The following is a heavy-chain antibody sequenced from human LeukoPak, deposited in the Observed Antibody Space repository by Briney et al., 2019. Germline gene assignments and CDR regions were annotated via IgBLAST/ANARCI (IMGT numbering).Heavy chain of an antibody. J-gene: IGHJ4*02. CDR1: GGSISSSSYY. CDR2: IYYSGST. D-gene: IGHD6-6*01. CDR3: ARLVAAREYFDY. V-gene: IGHV4-39*01. Sequence: PSETLSLTCTVSGGSISSSSYYWGWIRQPPGKGLEWIGSIYYSGSTYYNPSLKSRVTISVDTSKNQFSLKLSSVTAADTAVCYCARLVAAREYFDYWGQGTLVTVSS.